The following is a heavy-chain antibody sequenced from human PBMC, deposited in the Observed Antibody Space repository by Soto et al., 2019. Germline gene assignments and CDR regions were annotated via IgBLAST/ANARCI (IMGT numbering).Heavy chain of an antibody. V-gene: IGHV4-39*01. J-gene: IGHJ5*02. CDR1: GVSISGSSYY. CDR3: ARHGSS. Sequence: SETLSLTCSVSGVSISGSSYYWGWIRQPPGKGLEWIGSIYYSGQTYYNPSLKSRVTISVDRSKNQFSLNLTSVTATDTAFYYCARHGSSWGQGTLVNVSS. CDR2: IYYSGQT.